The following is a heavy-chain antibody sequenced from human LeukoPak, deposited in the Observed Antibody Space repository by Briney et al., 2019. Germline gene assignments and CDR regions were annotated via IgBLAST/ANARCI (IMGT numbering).Heavy chain of an antibody. J-gene: IGHJ5*02. V-gene: IGHV1-69*06. Sequence: SVKVSCTASGGTFSSYAISWVRQAPGQGLEWMGGIIPIFGTANYAQRFQGRVTITADKSTSTAYMELSSLRSDDTAVYYCARERGRSPVWFDPWGQGTLVTVSS. CDR3: ARERGRSPVWFDP. CDR1: GGTFSSYA. CDR2: IIPIFGTA. D-gene: IGHD3-10*01.